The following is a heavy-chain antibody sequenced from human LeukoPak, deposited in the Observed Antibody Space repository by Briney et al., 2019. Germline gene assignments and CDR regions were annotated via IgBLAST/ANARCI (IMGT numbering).Heavy chain of an antibody. Sequence: GGSLRLSCAASGFTFSNAWMNWVRQAPGKGLEWVGRIKSKTDGGTTDYAAPVNGRFTISRDDSKNTLYLQMSSLKTEDTAVYYCFGYYGSRTYTRAPDYWGQGTLVTVSS. CDR3: FGYYGSRTYTRAPDY. V-gene: IGHV3-15*01. D-gene: IGHD3-10*01. CDR2: IKSKTDGGTT. J-gene: IGHJ4*02. CDR1: GFTFSNAW.